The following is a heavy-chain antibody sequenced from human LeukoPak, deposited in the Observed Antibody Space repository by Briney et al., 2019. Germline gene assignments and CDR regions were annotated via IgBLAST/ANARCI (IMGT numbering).Heavy chain of an antibody. Sequence: SETLSLTCTVSGYSISSGYYWGWIRQPPGKGPEWIGSIYHSGSTYYNPSLKSRVTISVDTSKNQFSLKLSSVTAADTAVYYCARRDGSGSYYNSQNNDYYYYMDVWGKGTTVTISS. D-gene: IGHD3-10*01. V-gene: IGHV4-38-2*02. CDR1: GYSISSGYY. CDR3: ARRDGSGSYYNSQNNDYYYYMDV. CDR2: IYHSGST. J-gene: IGHJ6*03.